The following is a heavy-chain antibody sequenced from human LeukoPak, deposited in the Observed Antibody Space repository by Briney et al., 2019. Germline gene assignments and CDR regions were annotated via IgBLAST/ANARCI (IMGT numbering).Heavy chain of an antibody. CDR1: GGTFSSYA. D-gene: IGHD3-22*01. V-gene: IGHV1-18*01. Sequence: AASVKVSCKASGGTFSSYAISWVRQAPGQGLEWMGWISTYNDNKNYAQKFQGRVTMTTDTSTSTAYMELRSLKSDDTAVYYCARDGYYDGGNNWFDPWGQGTLVTVSS. J-gene: IGHJ5*02. CDR3: ARDGYYDGGNNWFDP. CDR2: ISTYNDNK.